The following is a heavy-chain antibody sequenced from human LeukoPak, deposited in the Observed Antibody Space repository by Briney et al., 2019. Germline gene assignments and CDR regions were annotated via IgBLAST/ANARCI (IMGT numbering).Heavy chain of an antibody. V-gene: IGHV3-11*01. D-gene: IGHD3-22*01. CDR1: RFTFSDYY. CDR3: ARAQYYYDTGGYYGFDP. Sequence: PGGSLRLSCAASRFTFSDYYMTWIRQAPGKGLEGVSYISSSGTTIYYADSVKGRFTISRDNAKNSLYLQMNSLRAEDTAVYYCARAQYYYDTGGYYGFDPWGQGTLVTVSS. CDR2: ISSSGTTI. J-gene: IGHJ5*02.